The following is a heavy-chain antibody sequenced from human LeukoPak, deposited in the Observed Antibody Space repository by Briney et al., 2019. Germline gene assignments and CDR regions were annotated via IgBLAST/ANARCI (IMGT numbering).Heavy chain of an antibody. CDR2: IRYDGSNK. CDR1: GFTFSSYG. J-gene: IGHJ1*01. Sequence: QPGGSLRLSCAASGFTFSSYGMHWVRQAPGKGLEWVAFIRYDGSNKYYADSVKGRFTISRDNSKNTLYLQMNSLRAEDTAVYYCAREQDYYDSSGPRGSFFQHWGQGTLVTVSS. CDR3: AREQDYYDSSGPRGSFFQH. V-gene: IGHV3-30*02. D-gene: IGHD3-22*01.